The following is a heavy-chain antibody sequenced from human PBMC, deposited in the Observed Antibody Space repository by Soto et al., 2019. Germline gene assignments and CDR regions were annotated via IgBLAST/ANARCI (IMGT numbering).Heavy chain of an antibody. D-gene: IGHD2-15*01. CDR2: ISGSGGST. Sequence: EVQLLESGGGLVQPGGSLRLSCAASGFTFSSYAMSWVRQAPGKGLEWVSAISGSGGSTYYADSVKGRFTISRDNSKNTPYLQMNSLTAEDTAVYYCAKRPTFCSGGSCYSRGYFDYWGQGTLVTVSS. CDR3: AKRPTFCSGGSCYSRGYFDY. CDR1: GFTFSSYA. J-gene: IGHJ4*02. V-gene: IGHV3-23*01.